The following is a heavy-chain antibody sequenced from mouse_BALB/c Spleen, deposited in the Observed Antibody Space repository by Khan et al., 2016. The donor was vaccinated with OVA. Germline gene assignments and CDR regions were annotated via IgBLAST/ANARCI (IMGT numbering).Heavy chain of an antibody. CDR2: INTHSGVP. Sequence: QIQLVQSGPELKKPGETVRISCKASGYTFTTAGIQWVQKMPGKGLKWIGWINTHSGVPKYAEDFKGRFAFSLETSVNTAYLQITNLKNEDTATYFCAKGGAAYYRNGEGAMEYWGQGTSVTVSS. V-gene: IGHV9-4*02. CDR3: AKGGAAYYRNGEGAMEY. D-gene: IGHD2-5*01. CDR1: GYTFTTAG. J-gene: IGHJ4*01.